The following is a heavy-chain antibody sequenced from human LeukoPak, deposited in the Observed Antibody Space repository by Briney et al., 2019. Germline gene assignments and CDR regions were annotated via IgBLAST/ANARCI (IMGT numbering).Heavy chain of an antibody. D-gene: IGHD1/OR15-1a*01. CDR2: ISYDGSNK. J-gene: IGHJ5*02. CDR3: AIGRDNWDNRWFDP. Sequence: AGGSLRLSCAASGFTFSTYGMHWVRQAPGKGLEWVALISYDGSNKYYADSVKGRFTVSRDNSKNTMYLQMNSLRAEDTAVYYRAIGRDNWDNRWFDPWGQGTLVTVSS. CDR1: GFTFSTYG. V-gene: IGHV3-30*03.